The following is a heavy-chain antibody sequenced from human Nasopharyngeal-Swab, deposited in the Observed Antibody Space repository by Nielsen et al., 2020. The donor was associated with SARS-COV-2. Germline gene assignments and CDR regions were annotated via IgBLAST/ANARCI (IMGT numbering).Heavy chain of an antibody. CDR3: ARNPNSSSWYPYYFDY. CDR1: GGSISSSSYY. CDR2: IYYSGST. Sequence: SETLSLTCTVSGGSISSSSYYWGWIRQPPGKGLEWIGSIYYSGSTYYNPSLKSRVTTSVDTSKNQFSLKLSSVTAADTAVYYCARNPNSSSWYPYYFDYWGQGTLVTVSS. D-gene: IGHD6-13*01. V-gene: IGHV4-39*01. J-gene: IGHJ4*02.